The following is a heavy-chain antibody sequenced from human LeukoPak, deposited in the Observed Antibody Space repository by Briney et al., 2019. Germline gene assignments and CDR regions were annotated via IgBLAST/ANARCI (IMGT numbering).Heavy chain of an antibody. J-gene: IGHJ5*01. CDR3: ARMRGDYVVDS. CDR2: IHYSGST. D-gene: IGHD4-17*01. Sequence: SETLSPTCTVSGDSISTYYWSWIRQPPGKGLECIGYIHYSGSTNYNPSLKSRVTLSLYTSKNQFSLNLRSVTAADTGVYYCARMRGDYVVDSWGQGTLVTVSS. V-gene: IGHV4-59*01. CDR1: GDSISTYY.